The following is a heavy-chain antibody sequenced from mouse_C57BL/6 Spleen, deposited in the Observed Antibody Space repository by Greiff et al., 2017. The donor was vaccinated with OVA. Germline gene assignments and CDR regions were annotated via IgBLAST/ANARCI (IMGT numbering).Heavy chain of an antibody. Sequence: EVQRVESGGGLVKPGGSLKLSCAASGFTFSDYGMHWVRQAPEKGLEWVAYISSGSSTIYYADTVKGRFTISRDNAKNTLFLQMTSLRSEDTAMYYCARRNYDGWFAYRGQGTLVTVSA. CDR2: ISSGSSTI. CDR1: GFTFSDYG. J-gene: IGHJ3*01. CDR3: ARRNYDGWFAY. D-gene: IGHD2-3*01. V-gene: IGHV5-17*01.